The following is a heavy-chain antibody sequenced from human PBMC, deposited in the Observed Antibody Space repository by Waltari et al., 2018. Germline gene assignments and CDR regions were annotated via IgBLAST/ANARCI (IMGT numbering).Heavy chain of an antibody. D-gene: IGHD6-13*01. CDR2: IIPIFGTA. Sequence: QVQLVQSGAEVKKPGSSVKVSCKASGGTFSSYAISWVRQAPGQGLEWMGRIIPIFGTANYARKFQCRVTITADKSTSTAYMELSSLRSEDTAVYYCARTGKKIIAAAGTFDYWGQGTLVTVSS. CDR1: GGTFSSYA. J-gene: IGHJ4*02. CDR3: ARTGKKIIAAAGTFDY. V-gene: IGHV1-69*13.